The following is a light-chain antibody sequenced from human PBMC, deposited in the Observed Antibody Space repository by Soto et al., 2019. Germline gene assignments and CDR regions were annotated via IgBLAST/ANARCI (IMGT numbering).Light chain of an antibody. Sequence: QSALTQPPSSSGSPGQSVTISCTGTSSDVGGYKYVSWYQQHPGKAPKLIFEVNKRPSGVPDRFSGSKSGNTASLTVSGLQAEDEADYYCSSYAGINNLGVFGTGTKVTVL. CDR2: EVN. V-gene: IGLV2-8*01. CDR3: SSYAGINNLGV. J-gene: IGLJ1*01. CDR1: SSDVGGYKY.